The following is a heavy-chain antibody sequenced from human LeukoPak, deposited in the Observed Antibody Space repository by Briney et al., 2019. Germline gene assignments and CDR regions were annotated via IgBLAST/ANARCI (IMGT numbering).Heavy chain of an antibody. CDR2: IDHTGTT. J-gene: IGHJ4*02. D-gene: IGHD5-18*01. V-gene: IGHV4-38-2*01. CDR1: GYSISSGRQ. Sequence: PSETLSLTCAVSGYSISSGRQWGWVRQPPGKGLEWIASIDHTGTTSYSPPLQSRVTMSVDTSSNYFSLTLSSVTAADTAMYYCATVGPYSFGYGRGQGTLVTVSS. CDR3: ATVGPYSFGYG.